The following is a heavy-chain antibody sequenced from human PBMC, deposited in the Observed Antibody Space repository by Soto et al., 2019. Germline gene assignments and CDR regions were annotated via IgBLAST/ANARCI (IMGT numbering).Heavy chain of an antibody. CDR2: IGDSGGT. V-gene: IGHV3-23*01. Sequence: EVQLLESGGGLVQPGGSLRLSCAASGFTFSSYAMSWVRLAPGKGLEWFSSIGDSGGTYYADSVKGRFTISKDNSKNMWYLHLNSLRAEDTAMYYCAKGQGWSYYYDSWGQGTLVTVSS. CDR1: GFTFSSYA. CDR3: AKGQGWSYYYDS. J-gene: IGHJ4*02. D-gene: IGHD2-15*01.